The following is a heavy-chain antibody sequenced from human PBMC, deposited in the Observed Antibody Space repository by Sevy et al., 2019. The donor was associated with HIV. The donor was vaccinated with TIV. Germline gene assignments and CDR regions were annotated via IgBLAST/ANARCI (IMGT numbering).Heavy chain of an antibody. Sequence: GGSLRLSCAASGFTFSSYGMHWVRQAPGKGLEWVAFIRYDGSNKYYADSVKGRFTTSRDNSKNTLYLQMNSLRAEDTAVYYCAKEGRFKAGTYGMDVWGQGTTVTVSS. CDR1: GFTFSSYG. J-gene: IGHJ6*02. D-gene: IGHD1-26*01. CDR2: IRYDGSNK. CDR3: AKEGRFKAGTYGMDV. V-gene: IGHV3-30*02.